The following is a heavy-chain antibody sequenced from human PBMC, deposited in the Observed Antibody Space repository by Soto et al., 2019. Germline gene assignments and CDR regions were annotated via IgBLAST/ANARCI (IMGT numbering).Heavy chain of an antibody. Sequence: QVQLMQSGAEVKKPGSSVKVSCTASGGHFDFYAINWVRQAPGRGLEGVGRVNPIVGMSSSALKYLGRVTISADKSTNTGFMSLTTLKSEDTAVYYCSASYGSGSTHFDSGCQGTLVTVSS. D-gene: IGHD3-10*01. J-gene: IGHJ4*02. CDR3: SASYGSGSTHFDS. CDR1: GGHFDFYA. V-gene: IGHV1-69*02. CDR2: VNPIVGMS.